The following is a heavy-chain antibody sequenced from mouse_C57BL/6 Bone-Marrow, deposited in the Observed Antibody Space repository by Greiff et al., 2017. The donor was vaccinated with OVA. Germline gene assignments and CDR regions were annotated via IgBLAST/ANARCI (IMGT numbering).Heavy chain of an antibody. CDR2: IYPRSGNT. D-gene: IGHD1-1*01. CDR1: GYTFTSYG. CDR3: ARSHYYYGSTYYFDY. J-gene: IGHJ2*01. Sequence: QVQLQQSGAELARPGASVKLSCKASGYTFTSYGISWVKQRTGQGLEWIGEIYPRSGNTYYNEKFKGKATLTADKSSSTAYMELRSLTSEDSAVYFCARSHYYYGSTYYFDYWGKGTTLTVSS. V-gene: IGHV1-81*01.